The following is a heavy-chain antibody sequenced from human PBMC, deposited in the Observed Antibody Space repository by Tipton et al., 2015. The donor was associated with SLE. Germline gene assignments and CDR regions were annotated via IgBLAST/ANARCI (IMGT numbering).Heavy chain of an antibody. V-gene: IGHV4-34*01. J-gene: IGHJ3*02. Sequence: TLSLTCSIYGGSFGGYYWSWIRQPPGKGLEWIGEINHGGSTNYNPSLKSRVTISVDTSKNQFSLKLSSVTAPDTAVYYCAQAHLWGSYRYASDIWGQGTMVTVSS. CDR1: GGSFGGYY. D-gene: IGHD3-16*02. CDR3: AQAHLWGSYRYASDI. CDR2: INHGGST.